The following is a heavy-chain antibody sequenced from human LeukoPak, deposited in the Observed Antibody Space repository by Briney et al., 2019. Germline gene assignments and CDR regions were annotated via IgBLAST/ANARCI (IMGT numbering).Heavy chain of an antibody. CDR1: GFTFSSYA. CDR3: AREELPAGLRYFDWLSQYYYYGTDV. Sequence: PGGSLRLSCAASGFTFSSYAMHWVRQAPGKGLEWVAVISYDGSNKYYADSVKGRFTISRDNSKNTLYLQMNSLRAEDTAVYYCAREELPAGLRYFDWLSQYYYYGTDVWGQGTTVTVSS. V-gene: IGHV3-30*04. J-gene: IGHJ6*02. CDR2: ISYDGSNK. D-gene: IGHD3-9*01.